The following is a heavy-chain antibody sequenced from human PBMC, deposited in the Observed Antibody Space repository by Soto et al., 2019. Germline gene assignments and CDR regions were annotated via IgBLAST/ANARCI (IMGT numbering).Heavy chain of an antibody. Sequence: SETMSLTWTVAGGSISSYYWRWIRQPPGKGLEWIGYIYYSGSTNYNPSLKSRVTISVDTSKNQFSLKLSSVTAADTAVYYCARGHSSGWIDAFDIWGQGTMVTVSS. CDR3: ARGHSSGWIDAFDI. D-gene: IGHD6-19*01. J-gene: IGHJ3*02. CDR2: IYYSGST. V-gene: IGHV4-59*01. CDR1: GGSISSYY.